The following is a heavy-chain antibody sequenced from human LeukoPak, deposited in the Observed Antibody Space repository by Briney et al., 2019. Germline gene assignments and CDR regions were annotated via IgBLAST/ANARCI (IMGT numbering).Heavy chain of an antibody. Sequence: SETLSLTCAVYGGSFSGYYWSWIRQPPGKGLEWIGEINHSGSTNYNPSLKSRVTISVDTSMNQFSLKLSSVTAADTAVYYCARSESIVVVPAALGMDVWGQGTTVTVSS. V-gene: IGHV4-34*01. D-gene: IGHD2-2*01. CDR3: ARSESIVVVPAALGMDV. CDR2: INHSGST. J-gene: IGHJ6*02. CDR1: GGSFSGYY.